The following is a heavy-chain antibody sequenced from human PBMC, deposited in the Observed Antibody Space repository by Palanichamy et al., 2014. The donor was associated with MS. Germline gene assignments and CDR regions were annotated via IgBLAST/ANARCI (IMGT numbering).Heavy chain of an antibody. Sequence: LEWVSAISDSGGSTYYTDSVKGRFTISRDNSKNTLYLQMNSLRAEDTAVYYCAKGQDIVVVAAIWFDPWGQGTLVTVSS. CDR2: ISDSGGST. CDR3: AKGQDIVVVAAIWFDP. J-gene: IGHJ5*02. D-gene: IGHD2-2*01. V-gene: IGHV3-23*01.